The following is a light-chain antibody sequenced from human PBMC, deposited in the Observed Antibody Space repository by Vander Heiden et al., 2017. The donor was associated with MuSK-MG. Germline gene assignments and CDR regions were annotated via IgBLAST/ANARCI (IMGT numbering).Light chain of an antibody. V-gene: IGKV1-33*01. Sequence: DIQMTQSASSLSASVGDRVTITCQASQDISNYLNWYQQKPGKAPKLLIYDASNLETGVPSRFSGSGSGTDFTFTISSLQPEDFATYYCQQDDNLPCTFGQGTKMDIK. J-gene: IGKJ2*02. CDR3: QQDDNLPCT. CDR1: QDISNY. CDR2: DAS.